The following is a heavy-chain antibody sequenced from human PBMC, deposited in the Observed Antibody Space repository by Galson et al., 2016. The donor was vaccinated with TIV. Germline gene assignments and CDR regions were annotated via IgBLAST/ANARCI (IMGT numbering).Heavy chain of an antibody. J-gene: IGHJ3*02. CDR1: GFSFSSYW. D-gene: IGHD3-10*01. Sequence: SLRLSCAASGFSFSSYWMTWVRQAPGKGLEWVANIKRDGSEKYYVDSVKGRFTISRDNAKNSLYLQMNSLTAEDTAVYYCTRQLLSESSVGFDIWGQGTLVTVSS. CDR3: TRQLLSESSVGFDI. V-gene: IGHV3-7*01. CDR2: IKRDGSEK.